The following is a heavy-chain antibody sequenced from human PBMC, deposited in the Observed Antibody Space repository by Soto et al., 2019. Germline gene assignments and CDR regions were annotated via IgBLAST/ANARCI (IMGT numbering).Heavy chain of an antibody. CDR1: GGSISSYY. Sequence: PSETLSLTCTVSGGSISSYYWSWIRQPPGKGLEWIGYIYYSGSTNYNPSLKSRVTISVDTSKNQFSLKLSSVTAADTAVYYCARPTYNSGSPFDYWGQGTLDIVSS. J-gene: IGHJ4*02. CDR3: ARPTYNSGSPFDY. V-gene: IGHV4-59*01. CDR2: IYYSGST. D-gene: IGHD1-20*01.